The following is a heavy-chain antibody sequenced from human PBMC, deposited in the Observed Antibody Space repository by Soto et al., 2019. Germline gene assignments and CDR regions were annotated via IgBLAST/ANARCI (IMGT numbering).Heavy chain of an antibody. CDR2: IYYSGST. V-gene: IGHV4-39*01. J-gene: IGHJ4*02. CDR1: GGSISSSSYY. CDR3: ARVKLRELSLYYFDY. D-gene: IGHD3-16*02. Sequence: SETLSLTCTVSGGSISSSSYYWGWIRQPPGKGLEWIGSIYYSGSTYYNPSLKSRVTISVDTSKNQFSLKLSSVTAADTAVYYCARVKLRELSLYYFDYWGQGTLVTVSS.